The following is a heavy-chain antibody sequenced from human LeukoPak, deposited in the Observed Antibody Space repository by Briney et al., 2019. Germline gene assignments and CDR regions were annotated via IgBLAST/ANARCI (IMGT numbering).Heavy chain of an antibody. CDR2: INHSGST. D-gene: IGHD3-10*01. J-gene: IGHJ5*02. Sequence: SETLSLTCAVYGGSFSGYYWSWIRQPPGKGLEWIGEINHSGSTNYNPSLKSRVTISVDTSKNQFSLKLSSVTAADTAVYYCARGGFRSGSYSPSNSFDPWGQGTLVTVSS. CDR1: GGSFSGYY. V-gene: IGHV4-34*01. CDR3: ARGGFRSGSYSPSNSFDP.